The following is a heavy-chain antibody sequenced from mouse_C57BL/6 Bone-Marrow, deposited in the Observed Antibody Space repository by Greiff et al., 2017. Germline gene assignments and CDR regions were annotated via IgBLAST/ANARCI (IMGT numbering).Heavy chain of an antibody. V-gene: IGHV5-4*01. CDR2: ISDGGSYT. J-gene: IGHJ4*01. D-gene: IGHD1-1*01. Sequence: EVKLQESGGGLVKPGGSLKLSCAASGFTFSSYAMSWVRQTPEKRLEWVATISDGGSYTYYPDNVKGRFTISRDNAKNNLYLQMSHLKSEDTAMYYCARDYYGRSYYAMDYWGQGTSVTVSS. CDR3: ARDYYGRSYYAMDY. CDR1: GFTFSSYA.